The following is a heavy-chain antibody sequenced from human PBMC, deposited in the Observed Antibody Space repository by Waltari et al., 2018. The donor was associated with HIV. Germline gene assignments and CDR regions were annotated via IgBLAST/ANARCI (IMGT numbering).Heavy chain of an antibody. J-gene: IGHJ4*02. Sequence: EVQLVESGGGLVKPGGSLRLSCAASGFTFNNAWMSWVRQAPGKGREWCGRIKTKAYCGTKDYAAPVKGRFTISRDDSKNTLYLQMNSLKTEDTAVYFCTIPPFGYSLGYWGQGTLVTVSS. CDR2: IKTKAYCGTK. D-gene: IGHD3-22*01. V-gene: IGHV3-15*01. CDR3: TIPPFGYSLGY. CDR1: GFTFNNAW.